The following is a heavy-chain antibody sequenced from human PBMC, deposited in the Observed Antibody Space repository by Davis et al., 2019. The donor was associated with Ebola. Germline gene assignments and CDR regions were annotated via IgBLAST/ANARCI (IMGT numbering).Heavy chain of an antibody. V-gene: IGHV5-51*01. Sequence: GGSLRLSCKGSGYSFTSYWIGWVRQLPGKGLEWMGIIYPGDSDTRYSPSFQGQVTISADKSISTAYLQWSSLKASDTAMYYCARRQRVPAADWFDPWGQGTLVTVSS. CDR1: GYSFTSYW. D-gene: IGHD2-2*01. CDR2: IYPGDSDT. J-gene: IGHJ5*02. CDR3: ARRQRVPAADWFDP.